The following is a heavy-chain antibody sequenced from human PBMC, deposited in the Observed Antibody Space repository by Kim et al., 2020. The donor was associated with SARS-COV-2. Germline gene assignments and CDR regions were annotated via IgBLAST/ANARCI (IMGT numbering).Heavy chain of an antibody. D-gene: IGHD3-3*01. CDR1: GFTFSSYS. V-gene: IGHV3-48*02. J-gene: IGHJ4*02. CDR3: ARDGRFWSGYLYYFDY. CDR2: ISSSSSPI. Sequence: GGSLRLSCAASGFTFSSYSMNWVRQAPGKGLEWVSYISSSSSPIYYADSVKGRFTISRDNAKNSLYLQMNSLRDEDTAVYYCARDGRFWSGYLYYFDYWGQGTLVTVSS.